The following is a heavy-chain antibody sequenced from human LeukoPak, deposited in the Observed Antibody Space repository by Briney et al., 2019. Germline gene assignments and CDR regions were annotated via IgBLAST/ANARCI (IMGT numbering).Heavy chain of an antibody. D-gene: IGHD6-13*01. CDR1: GYTFTGYY. CDR3: ARDRFGAAAGSHYGMDV. Sequence: ASVKVSCKASGYTFTGYYMHWVRQAPGQGLEWMGWINPNSGGTNYAQKFQGRVTMTRDTSISTAYMELSRLRSDDTAVYYCARDRFGAAAGSHYGMDVWGQGTTVTVSS. V-gene: IGHV1-2*02. CDR2: INPNSGGT. J-gene: IGHJ6*02.